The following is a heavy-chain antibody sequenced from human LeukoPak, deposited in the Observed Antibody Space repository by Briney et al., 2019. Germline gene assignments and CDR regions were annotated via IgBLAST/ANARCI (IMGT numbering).Heavy chain of an antibody. Sequence: GASVKVSCKASGGTFSSYAISWVRQAPGQGLEWMGGIIPIFGTANYAQKFQGRVTITADESTSTAYMELSSLRSEDTAVYYCARVALLGYYFDYWGQGTLVTVSS. CDR3: ARVALLGYYFDY. CDR1: GGTFSSYA. V-gene: IGHV1-69*13. J-gene: IGHJ4*02. CDR2: IIPIFGTA. D-gene: IGHD2-15*01.